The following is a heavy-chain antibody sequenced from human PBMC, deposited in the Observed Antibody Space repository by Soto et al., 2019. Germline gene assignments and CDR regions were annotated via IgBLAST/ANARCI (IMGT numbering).Heavy chain of an antibody. Sequence: SETLSLTCTVSGGSIRSGDYYWSWIRQPPGKGLEWIGYIYYSGSTYYNPSLKSRVTISVDTSKNQFSLKLNSVTAADTAVYYCARGDYGGNSGADYWGQGTLVTVSS. CDR2: IYYSGST. CDR1: GGSIRSGDYY. CDR3: ARGDYGGNSGADY. D-gene: IGHD4-17*01. J-gene: IGHJ4*02. V-gene: IGHV4-30-4*01.